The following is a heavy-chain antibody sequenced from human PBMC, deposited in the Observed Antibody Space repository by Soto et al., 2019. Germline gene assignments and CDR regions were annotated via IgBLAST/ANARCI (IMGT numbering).Heavy chain of an antibody. J-gene: IGHJ4*02. V-gene: IGHV3-30-3*01. CDR1: GFTFSSYA. D-gene: IGHD3-22*01. CDR2: ISYDGSNK. CDR3: ARVPYYYDSSGLGYYFDY. Sequence: GGSLRLSCAASGFTFSSYAMHWVRQAPGKGLEWVAVISYDGSNKYYADSVKGRFTISRDNSKNTLYLQMNSLRAEDTAVYYCARVPYYYDSSGLGYYFDYWGQGTLVTVSS.